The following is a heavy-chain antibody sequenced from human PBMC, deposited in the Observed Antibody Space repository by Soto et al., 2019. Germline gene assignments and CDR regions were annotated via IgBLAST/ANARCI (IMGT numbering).Heavy chain of an antibody. CDR2: FWYDGTDQ. J-gene: IGHJ4*02. D-gene: IGHD3-22*01. Sequence: GGSLRLSCVASGLHWVRQAPGKGLEWVATFWYDGTDQYYADSVKGRFTISRDNSKNTLYLQMNSLRAEGTAVYYCAGGSSGYYFEYWGQGTLVTVSS. CDR1: G. V-gene: IGHV3-33*01. CDR3: AGGSSGYYFEY.